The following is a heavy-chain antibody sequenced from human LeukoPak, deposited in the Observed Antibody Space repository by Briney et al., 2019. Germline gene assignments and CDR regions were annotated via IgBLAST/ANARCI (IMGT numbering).Heavy chain of an antibody. CDR2: INEDGSEK. CDR3: SWRLEC. Sequence: GGSLRLSCAASGFTFSSNWMDWVRQAPGKGLEWVANINEDGSEKHYVDSVKGRFSISRDNAENSLYLQMNSLRVEDTAIYHCSWRLECWGQGTLVTVSS. D-gene: IGHD3-3*01. CDR1: GFTFSSNW. J-gene: IGHJ4*02. V-gene: IGHV3-7*01.